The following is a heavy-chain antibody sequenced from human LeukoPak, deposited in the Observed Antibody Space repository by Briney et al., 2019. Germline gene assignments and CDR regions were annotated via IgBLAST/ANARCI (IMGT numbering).Heavy chain of an antibody. J-gene: IGHJ4*02. D-gene: IGHD5-18*01. Sequence: GGSLRLSCAASGFTFSSYDMHWVRQATGKGLEWVSAIGTAGDTYYPGSVKGRFTISRENAKNSLYLQMNSLRAEDTAVYYCARDRRWDGYVRPPNAPNDYWGQGTLVTVSS. CDR2: IGTAGDT. V-gene: IGHV3-13*01. CDR1: GFTFSSYD. CDR3: ARDRRWDGYVRPPNAPNDY.